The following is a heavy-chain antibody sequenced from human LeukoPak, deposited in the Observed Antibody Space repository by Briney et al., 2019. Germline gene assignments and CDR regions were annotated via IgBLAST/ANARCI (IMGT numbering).Heavy chain of an antibody. J-gene: IGHJ1*01. CDR2: INWNGGST. CDR1: GFTFHDYG. CDR3: ARGPYDSSGYYYTSCFQH. Sequence: GGSLRLSCAASGFTFHDYGMSWVRQAPGKGLEWVSGINWNGGSTGYADSVKGRFTMSRDNAKNSLYLQMNSLRAEDTALYYCARGPYDSSGYYYTSCFQHWGQGTLVTVSS. V-gene: IGHV3-20*04. D-gene: IGHD3-22*01.